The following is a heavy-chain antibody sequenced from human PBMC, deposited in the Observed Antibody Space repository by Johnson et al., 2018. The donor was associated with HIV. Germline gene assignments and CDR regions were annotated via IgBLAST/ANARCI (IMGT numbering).Heavy chain of an antibody. V-gene: IGHV3-30*04. J-gene: IGHJ3*02. D-gene: IGHD2/OR15-2a*01. Sequence: QMHLVESGGGVVQPGRSLRLSCAASGFTFSGYPMHWVRQAPGKGLEWVAVISYDGSNKYYADSVKGRFTISRDNSKNTVFLQMNSLRAEDTALYYCARDCRNSTSCLAFDIWGQGTRVTVSS. CDR3: ARDCRNSTSCLAFDI. CDR2: ISYDGSNK. CDR1: GFTFSGYP.